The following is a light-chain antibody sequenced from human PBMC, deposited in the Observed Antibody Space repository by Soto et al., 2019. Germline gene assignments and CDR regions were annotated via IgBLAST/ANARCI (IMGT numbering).Light chain of an antibody. CDR3: QHYRTS. V-gene: IGKV3-20*01. J-gene: IGKJ4*01. Sequence: EIVLTQSPGTLSLSPGERATLSCRASQSVSSSYLAWYQQKPGQPPRLLIYGASSRATGIPDRFSGSGSGTDFTITIPRLEPEDFAVYYCQHYRTSFGGGTKVEIK. CDR2: GAS. CDR1: QSVSSSY.